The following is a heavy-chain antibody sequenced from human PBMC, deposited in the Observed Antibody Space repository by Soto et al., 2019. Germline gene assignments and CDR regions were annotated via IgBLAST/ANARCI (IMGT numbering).Heavy chain of an antibody. Sequence: PSETLSLTCTVSGGSITDYYWSWIRQPPGKALEWIGYGYHSVSIHYNPSLKTRVTISVDTSENQFSLRLSSVTAADTAVYYCAREATTPNWFDPWGQGTLVTVSS. CDR3: AREATTPNWFDP. CDR2: GYHSVSI. J-gene: IGHJ5*02. V-gene: IGHV4-59*01. CDR1: GGSITDYY.